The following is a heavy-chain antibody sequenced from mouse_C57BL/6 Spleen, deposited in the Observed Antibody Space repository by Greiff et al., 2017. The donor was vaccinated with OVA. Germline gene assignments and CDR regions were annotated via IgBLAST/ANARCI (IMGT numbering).Heavy chain of an antibody. J-gene: IGHJ2*01. CDR3: TSGDWDGDRDY. D-gene: IGHD4-1*01. Sequence: VQLQQSGAELVRPGASVTLSCKASGYTFTDHEMHWVKQTPVHGLEWIGAIDPETGGSAYNQKFKGKAILPADKSSSTAYMELRSLTSEDSAVNYCTSGDWDGDRDYWGKGTTLTVSS. V-gene: IGHV1-15*01. CDR1: GYTFTDHE. CDR2: IDPETGGS.